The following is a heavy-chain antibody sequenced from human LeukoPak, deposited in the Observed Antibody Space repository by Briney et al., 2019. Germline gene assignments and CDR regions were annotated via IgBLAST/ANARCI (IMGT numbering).Heavy chain of an antibody. D-gene: IGHD3-10*01. CDR1: GYTFTSYD. J-gene: IGHJ4*02. CDR2: MNPNSGNT. Sequence: ASVKVSRKASGYTFTSYDINWVRQATGQGLEWMGWMNPNSGNTGYAQKFQGRVTITRNTSISTAYMELSSLRSEDTAVYYCARGGITMVRGVIASSYWGQGTLVTVSS. V-gene: IGHV1-8*03. CDR3: ARGGITMVRGVIASSY.